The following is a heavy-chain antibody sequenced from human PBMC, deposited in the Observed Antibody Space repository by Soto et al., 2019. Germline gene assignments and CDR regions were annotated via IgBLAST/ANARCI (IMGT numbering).Heavy chain of an antibody. CDR3: GAGQYFSDY. J-gene: IGHJ4*02. CDR2: ISYDGSDK. CDR1: GFTFSSYG. Sequence: GGSLRLSCAASGFTFSSYGMRWVRQAPGKGLEWVALISYDGSDKYYADSVKGRFTISRDNSKNTLYLQMNSLRVEDTAVYYCGAGQYFSDYWGQGTLVTVSS. D-gene: IGHD6-13*01. V-gene: IGHV3-30*03.